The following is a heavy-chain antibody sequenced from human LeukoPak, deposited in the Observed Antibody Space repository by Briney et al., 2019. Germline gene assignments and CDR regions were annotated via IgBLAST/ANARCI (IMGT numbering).Heavy chain of an antibody. CDR2: INPNSGGT. V-gene: IGHV1-2*06. CDR1: GYTLSDYF. Sequence: ASVKVSCKASGYTLSDYFLHWVRQAPGQGLEWMGRINPNSGGTDYAQKFQGRVTMTSDTSISTAYMELSRLRSDDTALYYCARRGDYLSGFDYWGQGILVTVSS. D-gene: IGHD3-16*01. J-gene: IGHJ4*02. CDR3: ARRGDYLSGFDY.